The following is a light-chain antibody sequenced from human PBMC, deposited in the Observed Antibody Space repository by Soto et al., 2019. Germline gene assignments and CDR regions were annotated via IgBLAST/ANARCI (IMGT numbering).Light chain of an antibody. CDR3: SSYTTSSTYV. CDR2: DVS. V-gene: IGLV2-14*01. CDR1: SSDVGGYHY. Sequence: HSALTQPASVSGSPGQSITISCTGTSSDVGGYHYVSWYQQYPGKAPKVMIYDVSNRPSGVSNRFSGSKSGNTASLTISGLQAEDEADYYCSSYTTSSTYVFGTGTKLTVL. J-gene: IGLJ1*01.